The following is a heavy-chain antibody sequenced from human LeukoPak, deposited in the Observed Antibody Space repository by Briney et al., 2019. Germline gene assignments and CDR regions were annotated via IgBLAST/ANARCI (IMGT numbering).Heavy chain of an antibody. CDR2: IKEDGSWK. Sequence: GSLRLSCAASGFTFSSSWMGWARQAPGKGLEWVANIKEDGSWKHYAVSVQGRFTISRDNAKNTLYLQMNSLRAEDTAVYYCARADRYSYNWYWDFWGQGTLVTVSS. V-gene: IGHV3-7*04. CDR3: ARADRYSYNWYWDF. D-gene: IGHD6-13*01. J-gene: IGHJ4*02. CDR1: GFTFSSSW.